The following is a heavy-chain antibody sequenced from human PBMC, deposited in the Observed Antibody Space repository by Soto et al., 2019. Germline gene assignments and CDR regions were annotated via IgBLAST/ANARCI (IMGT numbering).Heavy chain of an antibody. CDR2: IDPPGGAT. J-gene: IGHJ1*01. D-gene: IGHD6-13*01. V-gene: IGHV1-46*01. CDR3: ESKRTSGYSDTWYEMGGFLQD. Sequence: ASVKVSCKASGYVFAAYTIHWLRQAPGQGPEWMGIIDPPGGATTYAQEFQGRVSMTRDTSTSTVYMELSSLRSEDTAAYYCESKRTSGYSDTWYEMGGFLQDWGQGTQVTVTA. CDR1: GYVFAAYT.